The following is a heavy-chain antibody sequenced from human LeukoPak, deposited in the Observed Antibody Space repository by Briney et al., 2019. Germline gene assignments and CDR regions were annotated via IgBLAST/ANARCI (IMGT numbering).Heavy chain of an antibody. Sequence: PSETLSLTCTVSGYSIGSGYYWGWIRQPPGKGLEWIGSIYHSGSTYYSPSLKSRVTISVDTSKNQFSLKLSSVTAADTAVYYCAGGGLNWFDPWGQGTLVTVSS. CDR2: IYHSGST. J-gene: IGHJ5*02. CDR1: GYSIGSGYY. V-gene: IGHV4-38-2*02. D-gene: IGHD2-15*01. CDR3: AGGGLNWFDP.